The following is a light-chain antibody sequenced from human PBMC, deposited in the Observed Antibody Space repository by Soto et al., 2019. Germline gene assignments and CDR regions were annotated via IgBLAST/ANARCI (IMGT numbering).Light chain of an antibody. V-gene: IGLV1-40*01. J-gene: IGLJ1*01. CDR3: QSSDRSLRTYV. CDR1: SSNIWAGYD. Sequence: QSVLTQPPSVSGAPGQRVTISCSGSSSNIWAGYDVNLYRQLPGTAPKLVIYGNRDRPSAVPDRFSGSKAGTSASLAITSLQAEHEADYLCQSSDRSLRTYVFGTGTQVTVL. CDR2: GNR.